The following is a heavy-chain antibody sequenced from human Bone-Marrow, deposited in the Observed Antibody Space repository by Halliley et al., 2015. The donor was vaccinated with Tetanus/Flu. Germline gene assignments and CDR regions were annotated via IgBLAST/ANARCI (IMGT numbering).Heavy chain of an antibody. D-gene: IGHD1-26*01. V-gene: IGHV4-39*07. CDR1: GGSISSTSYY. J-gene: IGHJ4*02. CDR3: ARDYGSYYRYFDY. CDR2: IYYSGST. Sequence: TLSLTCTVSGGSISSTSYYWGWIRQPPGKGLEWIGHIYYSGSTYYNPSLESRLTISVDRSKNRVSLKVTSVTAADTAVYFCARDYGSYYRYFDYWGRGTLVTVSS.